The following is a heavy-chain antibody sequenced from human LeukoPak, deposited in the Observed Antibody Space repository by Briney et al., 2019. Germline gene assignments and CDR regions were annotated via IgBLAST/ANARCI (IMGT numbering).Heavy chain of an antibody. CDR3: ANNPPGQGSYGSQVGY. V-gene: IGHV3-30-3*02. CDR2: TSNDGTNQ. D-gene: IGHD3-10*01. J-gene: IGHJ4*02. Sequence: GGSLRLSCAGSGFGFENFPMHWVRPAPGKGLEWVASTSNDGTNQYDADSVKGRFTISRDNSKNTLYLQMNSLRAEDTAVYYCANNPPGQGSYGSQVGYWGQGTLVTVSS. CDR1: GFGFENFP.